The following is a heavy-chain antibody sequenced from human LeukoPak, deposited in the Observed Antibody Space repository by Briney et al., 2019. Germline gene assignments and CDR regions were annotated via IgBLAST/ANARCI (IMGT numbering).Heavy chain of an antibody. Sequence: PGGSLRLSCAASGFTFSSYWMSWVRQAPGKGQEWVANIKQDGSEKYYVDSVKGRFTISRDNSKNTLYLQMNSLRDEDTAIYYCARLLGESTIYDLWGQGTLVTVSS. D-gene: IGHD3-16*01. CDR2: IKQDGSEK. CDR3: ARLLGESTIYDL. CDR1: GFTFSSYW. V-gene: IGHV3-7*01. J-gene: IGHJ5*02.